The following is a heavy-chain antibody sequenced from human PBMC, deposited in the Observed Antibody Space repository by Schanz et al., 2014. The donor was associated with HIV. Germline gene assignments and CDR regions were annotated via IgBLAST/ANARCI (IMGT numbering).Heavy chain of an antibody. D-gene: IGHD1-1*01. Sequence: QVQLVESGGGVVQPGRSLRLSCVASGFTFDNYGMHWVRQAPGKGLEWVAVLSYDGINKYFADSVKGRFTISRDNSKNTLYLQVKSLRAEDTAVYYCAKDGNYFDYWGQGTLVTVSS. CDR3: AKDGNYFDY. J-gene: IGHJ4*02. CDR2: LSYDGINK. V-gene: IGHV3-30*18. CDR1: GFTFDNYG.